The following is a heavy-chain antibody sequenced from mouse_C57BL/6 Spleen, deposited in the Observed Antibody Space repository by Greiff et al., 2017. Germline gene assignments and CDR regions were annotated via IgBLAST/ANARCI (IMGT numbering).Heavy chain of an antibody. CDR3: ARWVITTVVADYYAMDY. Sequence: QVQLQQSGAELVKPGASVKISCKASGYAFSSYWMNWVKQRPGKGLEWIGQIYPGDGDTNYNGKFKGKATLTADKSSSTAYMQLSSLTSEDSAVYFCARWVITTVVADYYAMDYWGQGASVTVSS. CDR2: IYPGDGDT. J-gene: IGHJ4*01. V-gene: IGHV1-80*01. D-gene: IGHD1-1*01. CDR1: GYAFSSYW.